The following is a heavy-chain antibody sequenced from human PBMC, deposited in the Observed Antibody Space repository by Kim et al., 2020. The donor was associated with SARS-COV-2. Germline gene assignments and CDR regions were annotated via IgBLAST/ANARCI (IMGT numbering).Heavy chain of an antibody. J-gene: IGHJ4*02. CDR1: DFTFGNYA. Sequence: VGSLRLSCAASDFTFGNYAMSWVRQAPGKGPEWVSTFSAGAVTASYADSVRGRFTISRDNSKNVLYLQMNSLRAEDTALYYCAKVGQEGQLHFFFDYWGQGTLVTVSS. CDR2: FSAGAVTA. D-gene: IGHD3-3*02. V-gene: IGHV3-23*01. CDR3: AKVGQEGQLHFFFDY.